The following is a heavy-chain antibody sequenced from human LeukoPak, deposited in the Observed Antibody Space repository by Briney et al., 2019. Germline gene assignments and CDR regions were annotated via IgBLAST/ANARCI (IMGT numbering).Heavy chain of an antibody. CDR3: ARGVRTTGTRVSHYGMDV. CDR1: GGSFSGYY. Sequence: SETLSLTCAVYGGSFSGYYWSWIRQPPGKGLEWIGEINHSGSTNYNPSLKSRVTISVDTSKNQFSLKLSSVTAADTAVYYCARGVRTTGTRVSHYGMDVWGQGTTVTVSS. J-gene: IGHJ6*02. D-gene: IGHD1-1*01. CDR2: INHSGST. V-gene: IGHV4-34*01.